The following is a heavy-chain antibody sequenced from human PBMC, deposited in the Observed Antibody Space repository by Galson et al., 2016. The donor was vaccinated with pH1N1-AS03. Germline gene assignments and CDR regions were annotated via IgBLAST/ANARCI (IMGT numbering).Heavy chain of an antibody. CDR1: GYIFTGFY. CDR2: INPNNGVT. Sequence: SVKVSCKASGYIFTGFYVHWVRQAPGQGLEWMGWINPNNGVTNYAQKFQAWVTMTGDTSISTAYLELYGLKSDDTAVYYCARDPRGPCSSSTRATTYYFGMDVWGQGTTVIVSS. D-gene: IGHD1-26*01. J-gene: IGHJ6*02. CDR3: ARDPRGPCSSSTRATTYYFGMDV. V-gene: IGHV1-2*04.